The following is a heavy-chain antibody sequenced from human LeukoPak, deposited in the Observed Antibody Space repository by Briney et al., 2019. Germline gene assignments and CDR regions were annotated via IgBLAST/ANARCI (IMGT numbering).Heavy chain of an antibody. V-gene: IGHV3-20*04. J-gene: IGHJ3*02. CDR3: AREPYGSGSYGAFDI. CDR1: GFTFDDYG. Sequence: GGSLRLSCAASGFTFDDYGMSWVRQAPGKGLEWVSGTSWNGGSTGYADSVKGRFTISRDNAKNSLYLQMNSLRAEDTALYYCAREPYGSGSYGAFDIWGQGTMVTVSS. D-gene: IGHD3-10*01. CDR2: TSWNGGST.